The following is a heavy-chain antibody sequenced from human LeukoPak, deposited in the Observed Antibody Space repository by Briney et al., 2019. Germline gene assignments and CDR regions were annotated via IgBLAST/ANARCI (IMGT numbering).Heavy chain of an antibody. V-gene: IGHV4-59*12. D-gene: IGHD1-26*01. J-gene: IGHJ3*02. CDR1: GGSISSYY. CDR2: IYYSGST. Sequence: SETLSLTCTVSGGSISSYYWSWIRQPPGKGLEWIGYIYYSGSTNYNPSLKSRLTISVDTSKNQFSLKLSSVTAADTAVYYCARLLLQGAFDIWGQGTMVTVSS. CDR3: ARLLLQGAFDI.